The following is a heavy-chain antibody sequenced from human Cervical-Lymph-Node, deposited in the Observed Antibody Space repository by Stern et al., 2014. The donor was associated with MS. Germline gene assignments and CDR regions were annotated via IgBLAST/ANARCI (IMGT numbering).Heavy chain of an antibody. D-gene: IGHD3-9*01. J-gene: IGHJ4*02. CDR2: ISYDGKTT. CDR3: AKDDWDLPTFLDS. V-gene: IGHV3-30*18. CDR1: GFTFNSYA. Sequence: VQLVESGGGVVHPGRALRLSCAASGFTFNSYAMHWVRQAPGKGLECMDVISYDGKTTFYADSVKGRFTISRYNSQNTLYLQMNSLRAEDTALYHCAKDDWDLPTFLDSWGQGTLVTVSS.